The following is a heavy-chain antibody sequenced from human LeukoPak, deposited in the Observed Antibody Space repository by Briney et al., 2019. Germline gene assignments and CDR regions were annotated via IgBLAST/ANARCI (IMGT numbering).Heavy chain of an antibody. CDR3: ARDPGYCSSTSCFYFDY. CDR1: GYTFTSYY. J-gene: IGHJ4*02. CDR2: INPNSGGT. V-gene: IGHV1-2*02. Sequence: ASVKVSCKASGYTFTSYYMHWVRQAPGQGLEWMGWINPNSGGTNYAQKFQGRVTMTRDTSISTAYMELSRLRSDDTAVYYCARDPGYCSSTSCFYFDYWGQGTLVTVSS. D-gene: IGHD2-2*01.